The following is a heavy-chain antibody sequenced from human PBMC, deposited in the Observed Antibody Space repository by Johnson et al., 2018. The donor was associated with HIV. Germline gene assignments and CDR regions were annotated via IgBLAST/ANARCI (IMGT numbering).Heavy chain of an antibody. D-gene: IGHD6-13*01. CDR2: IYTGGTT. V-gene: IGHV3-66*02. J-gene: IGHJ3*02. CDR1: GFTVSSNY. CDR3: AKSERAAAVPDAFDI. Sequence: VQLVESGGGVVRPGGSLRLSCAASGFTVSSNYMSWVRQAPGKGLEWVSVIYTGGTTYYADSVKGRFTISRDNSKNTLYLQMNSLRAEATAVYYCAKSERAAAVPDAFDIWGQGTMVTVSS.